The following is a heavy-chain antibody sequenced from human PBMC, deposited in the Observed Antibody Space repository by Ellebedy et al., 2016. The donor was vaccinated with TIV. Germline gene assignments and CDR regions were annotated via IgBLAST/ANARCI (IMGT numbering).Heavy chain of an antibody. J-gene: IGHJ4*02. V-gene: IGHV4-59*01. CDR2: ISYSGST. CDR3: ANWRWQQSEFEN. Sequence: SETLSLXXTVSGGSISRYYWSWIRQPPGKGLEWIGYISYSGSTDYNPSLKSRVTISGDTSKDQFSLKLNSVTAADTAVYYCANWRWQQSEFENWGQGTLVTVSS. D-gene: IGHD5-24*01. CDR1: GGSISRYY.